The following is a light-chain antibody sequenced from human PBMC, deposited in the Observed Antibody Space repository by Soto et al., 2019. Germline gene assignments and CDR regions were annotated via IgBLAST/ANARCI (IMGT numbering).Light chain of an antibody. CDR3: QNYNSDNHLT. CDR2: TAS. V-gene: IGKV1-27*01. CDR1: QGISNY. J-gene: IGKJ4*01. Sequence: DSQMTQSPSSLSASVGDRVTITCRASQGISNYLAWYQQQPGKVPKLLICTASTLQSGVPSRFSGSGSGTDFTLTIRSLQPEYVATYYCQNYNSDNHLTFGGVTKVEI.